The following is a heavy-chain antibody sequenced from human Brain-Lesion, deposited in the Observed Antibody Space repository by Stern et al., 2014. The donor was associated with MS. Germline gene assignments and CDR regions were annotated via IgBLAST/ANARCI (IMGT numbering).Heavy chain of an antibody. CDR1: GGSISSGGYY. V-gene: IGHV4-61*02. CDR3: ARGRVVPGFQYYATDV. Sequence: QVQLQESGPGLVKPSQTLSLSCTVSGGSISSGGYYWSWIRQPAGKGLEWIGRIFNSGSTSYNPSLHSRVPISVNTSQNPFSLRVNSMTAADTAVYYCARGRVVPGFQYYATDVWGQGTTVIVSS. D-gene: IGHD2-2*01. J-gene: IGHJ6*02. CDR2: IFNSGST.